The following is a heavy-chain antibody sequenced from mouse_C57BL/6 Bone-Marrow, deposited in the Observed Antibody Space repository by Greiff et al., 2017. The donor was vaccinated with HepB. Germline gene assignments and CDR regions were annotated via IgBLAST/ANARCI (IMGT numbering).Heavy chain of an antibody. CDR3: TRRSGGSSYAMDY. J-gene: IGHJ4*01. D-gene: IGHD1-1*01. CDR1: GYTFTDYE. V-gene: IGHV1-15*01. CDR2: IDPETGGT. Sequence: QVQLQQSGAELVRPGASVTLSCKASGYTFTDYEMHWVKQTPVHGLEWIGAIDPETGGTAYNQKFKGKAILTADKSSSTAYMELRSLTSEDSAVDYCTRRSGGSSYAMDYWGQGTSVTVSS.